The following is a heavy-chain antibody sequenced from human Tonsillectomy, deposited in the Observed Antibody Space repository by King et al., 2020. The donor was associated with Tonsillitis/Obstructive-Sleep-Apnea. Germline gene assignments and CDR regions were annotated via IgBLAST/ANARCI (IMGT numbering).Heavy chain of an antibody. V-gene: IGHV3-23*04. CDR1: GFTFRSYT. J-gene: IGHJ4*02. D-gene: IGHD4-17*01. CDR2: ISGRGGST. Sequence: VQLVESGGGLEQPGGSLRLSCAASGFTFRSYTMIWCLQAPGKGLECVSGISGRGGSTYYAYSVKGRLPSSRENSKTTLYLQMNSLRAEDTAVYYCAKASPNVGGDYGDDNPFDYWGQGILVTVSS. CDR3: AKASPNVGGDYGDDNPFDY.